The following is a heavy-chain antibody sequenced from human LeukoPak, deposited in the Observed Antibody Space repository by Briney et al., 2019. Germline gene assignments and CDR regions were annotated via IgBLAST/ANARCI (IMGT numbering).Heavy chain of an antibody. CDR3: AGGGATIFGVVTYFDY. D-gene: IGHD3-3*01. Sequence: GASVKVSCKASGYTFTSYDINWVRQATGQGLEWMGWMNPNSGNTGYAQKFQGRVTITRNTSISTAYMELSSLRSEDTAVYYCAGGGATIFGVVTYFDYWGQGTLVTVSS. J-gene: IGHJ4*02. V-gene: IGHV1-8*03. CDR2: MNPNSGNT. CDR1: GYTFTSYD.